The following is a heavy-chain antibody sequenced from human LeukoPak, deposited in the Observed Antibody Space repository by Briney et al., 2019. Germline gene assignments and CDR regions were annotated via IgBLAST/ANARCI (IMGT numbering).Heavy chain of an antibody. CDR1: GFSFNSYA. V-gene: IGHV3-23*01. J-gene: IGHJ4*02. Sequence: GGSLRLSCAASGFSFNSYAMKWVRQAPGKGLEWVSVISGSGDKTYYADSVKGRSTNSRDNSKNTLYLQMHSLRAEDTAKYYCAKGSHSTGWFYFDYWGQGTLVTVSS. D-gene: IGHD2/OR15-2a*01. CDR3: AKGSHSTGWFYFDY. CDR2: ISGSGDKT.